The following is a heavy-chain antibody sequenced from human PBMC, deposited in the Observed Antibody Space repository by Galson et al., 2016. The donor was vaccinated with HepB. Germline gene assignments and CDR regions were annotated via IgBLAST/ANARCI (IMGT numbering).Heavy chain of an antibody. J-gene: IGHJ5*02. Sequence: SLRLSCAASGFTFSNHWMHWVRQAPGKGLVWVSRISGDGSSTSYADSVKGRFTISRDNAKNSVYLQMNSLRVEDTAVYYCTRDGALPGGWVWIDPWGQGTLVIVSS. V-gene: IGHV3-74*01. CDR1: GFTFSNHW. D-gene: IGHD6-19*01. CDR3: TRDGALPGGWVWIDP. CDR2: ISGDGSST.